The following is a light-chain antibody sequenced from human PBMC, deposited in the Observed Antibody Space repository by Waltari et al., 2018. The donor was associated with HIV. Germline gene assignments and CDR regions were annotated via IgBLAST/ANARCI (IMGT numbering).Light chain of an antibody. J-gene: IGLJ3*02. CDR1: SSNIGSNT. CDR3: AAWDDSLNGWV. Sequence: QSVLTQPPSASGTPGQRVTISCSGSSSNIGSNTVNWYQQLPGTAPKLLIYSNNRRPSGVPDRCSGSKSCTSASLAISGLQSEDEADYYCAAWDDSLNGWVFGGGTKLTVL. V-gene: IGLV1-44*01. CDR2: SNN.